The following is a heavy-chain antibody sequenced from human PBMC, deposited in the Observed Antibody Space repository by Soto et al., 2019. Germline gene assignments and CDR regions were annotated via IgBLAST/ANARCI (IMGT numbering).Heavy chain of an antibody. J-gene: IGHJ3*02. CDR1: GGTFSTYT. V-gene: IGHV1-69*02. D-gene: IGHD2-2*01. CDR2: IIPTLGVA. CDR3: ARENCSRTSCYDI. Sequence: QVQLVQSGAEVKKPGSSVKVSCKASGGTFSTYTITWVRQAPGQGLEWVARIIPTLGVANYAQKFQDRVTITEDKSTSTAYMELSSLRSEDTAVYYCARENCSRTSCYDIWGQGTMVTVSS.